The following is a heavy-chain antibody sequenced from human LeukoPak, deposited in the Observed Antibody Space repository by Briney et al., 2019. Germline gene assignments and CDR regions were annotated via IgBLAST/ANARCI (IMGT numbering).Heavy chain of an antibody. Sequence: GGSLRLSCAASGFTFSSYWMSWVRQAPGQGLEWMGGIIPIFGTANYAQKFQGRVTITADESTSTAYMELSSLRSEDTAVYYCARASSWLRGYYYYMDVWGKGTTVTVSS. CDR1: GFTFSSYW. V-gene: IGHV1-69*01. CDR3: ARASSWLRGYYYYMDV. CDR2: IIPIFGTA. D-gene: IGHD5-12*01. J-gene: IGHJ6*03.